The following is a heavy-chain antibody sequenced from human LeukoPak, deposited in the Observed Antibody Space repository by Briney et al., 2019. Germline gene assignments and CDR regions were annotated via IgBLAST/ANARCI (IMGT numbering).Heavy chain of an antibody. Sequence: QPGGSLRLSCAASGFTFSSYWMYWVRQVPGKGLVSVARISSDESSTNYADSVKGRSTISRDNAQNTLYLQMNSLRAEDTAVYYCARDRGSSPFDIWGQGTMVTVSS. V-gene: IGHV3-74*01. CDR3: ARDRGSSPFDI. D-gene: IGHD6-13*01. CDR1: GFTFSSYW. J-gene: IGHJ3*02. CDR2: ISSDESST.